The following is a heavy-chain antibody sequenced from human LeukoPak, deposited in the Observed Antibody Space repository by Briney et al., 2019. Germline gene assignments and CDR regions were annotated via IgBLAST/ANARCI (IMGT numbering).Heavy chain of an antibody. CDR3: ATGIVGVYYFDY. J-gene: IGHJ4*02. D-gene: IGHD1-26*01. Sequence: ASVKVSCKVSGYTLTELSMHWVRQAPGKGLEWMGGFDPEDGETIYAQKFQGSVTMTEDTSTDTAYMELRSLRSEDTAVYYCATGIVGVYYFDYWGQGTLVTVSS. CDR1: GYTLTELS. V-gene: IGHV1-24*01. CDR2: FDPEDGET.